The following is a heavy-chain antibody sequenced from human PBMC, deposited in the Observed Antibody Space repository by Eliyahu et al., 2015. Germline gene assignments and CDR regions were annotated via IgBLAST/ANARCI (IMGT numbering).Heavy chain of an antibody. D-gene: IGHD6-13*01. J-gene: IGHJ4*02. V-gene: IGHV3-9*01. CDR2: ISWNSGSI. CDR1: GXXFXXYX. CDR3: AKDLSPIAAAGHFDY. Sequence: EVQLVESGGGLVQPGRSLRLSCAAXGXXFXXYXMHWVRQXPGKGLEWVSGISWNSGSIGYADSVKGRFTISRDNAKNSLYLQMNSLRAEDTALYYCAKDLSPIAAAGHFDYWGQGTLVTVSS.